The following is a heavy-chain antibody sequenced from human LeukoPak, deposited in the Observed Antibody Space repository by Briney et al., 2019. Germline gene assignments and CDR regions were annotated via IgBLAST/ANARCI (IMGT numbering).Heavy chain of an antibody. CDR3: ARTNYYGSGSYYPDL. V-gene: IGHV4-4*07. J-gene: IGHJ5*02. CDR1: GGSISSYY. D-gene: IGHD3-10*01. CDR2: IYHSGST. Sequence: PSETLSLTCTVSGGSISSYYWSWIRPPAGKGLEWIGRIYHSGSTDYNPSLKSRGTISVDTSKNQFSLKLSSVTAADTAVYYCARTNYYGSGSYYPDLWGQGTLVTVSS.